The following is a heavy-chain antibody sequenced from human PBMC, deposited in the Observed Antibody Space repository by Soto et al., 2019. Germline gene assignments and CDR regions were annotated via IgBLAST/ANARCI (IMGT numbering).Heavy chain of an antibody. J-gene: IGHJ4*02. CDR3: AREARSGTFDY. V-gene: IGHV3-64*02. CDR1: GFTFSSYA. Sequence: GGSLRLSCAASGFTFSSYAMRWVRQAPGKGLEYVSAISSNGGSTYYADSVKGRFTISRDNSKNTLYLQMGSLRAEDMAVYYCAREARSGTFDYWGQGTLVTVSS. D-gene: IGHD1-26*01. CDR2: ISSNGGST.